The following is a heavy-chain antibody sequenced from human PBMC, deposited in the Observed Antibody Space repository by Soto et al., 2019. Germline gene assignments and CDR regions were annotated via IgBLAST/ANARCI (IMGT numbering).Heavy chain of an antibody. V-gene: IGHV1-69*13. Sequence: GASVKVSCKASGGTFSTFVISWVRQAPGQGLEWMGGIIPFFGTARYSQKFEDRITITADESTNTVYMDLRSLTSEDTAIYYCAKSAPMDAGDKYYYDFWGQGALVTVSS. CDR3: AKSAPMDAGDKYYYDF. CDR1: GGTFSTFV. J-gene: IGHJ4*02. D-gene: IGHD4-17*01. CDR2: IIPFFGTA.